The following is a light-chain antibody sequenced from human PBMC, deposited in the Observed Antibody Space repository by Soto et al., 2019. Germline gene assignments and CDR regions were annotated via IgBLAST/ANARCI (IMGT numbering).Light chain of an antibody. Sequence: EIVLTQSPATVSLSPGERATLSCRASQSVSSYLAWYQQKPGQAPRLLIYDASNRATGIPARFSGSGSGTDFTLTISSLEPEDFAVYYCQQRSNWPPRFTLGPGTKVDIK. CDR3: QQRSNWPPRFT. J-gene: IGKJ3*01. CDR1: QSVSSY. V-gene: IGKV3-11*01. CDR2: DAS.